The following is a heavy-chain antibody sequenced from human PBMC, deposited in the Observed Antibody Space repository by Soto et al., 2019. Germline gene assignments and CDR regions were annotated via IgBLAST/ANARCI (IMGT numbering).Heavy chain of an antibody. Sequence: ITLKESGPSPVKPTQTLTVTCTFSGFSLSNSGVGVAWIRQPPGKALEWLALIYGDNDTRYSPSLKTRLTITKDTTKTQVVLTMANMDPVDTATYYCAHCTLHDYGDYDPGTSHVFDSWGQGTLVTVSS. D-gene: IGHD4-17*01. J-gene: IGHJ4*02. CDR2: IYGDNDT. CDR3: AHCTLHDYGDYDPGTSHVFDS. CDR1: GFSLSNSGVG. V-gene: IGHV2-5*02.